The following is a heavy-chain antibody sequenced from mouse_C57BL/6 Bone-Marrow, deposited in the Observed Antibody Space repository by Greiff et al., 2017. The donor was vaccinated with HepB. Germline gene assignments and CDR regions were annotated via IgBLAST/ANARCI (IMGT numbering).Heavy chain of an antibody. Sequence: QVQLQQSGPELVKPGASVKISCKASGYAFSSSWMNWVKQRPGKGLEWIGRIYPGDGDTNYNGKFKGKATLTADKSSSTAYMQLSSLTSEDSAVYFCARSGTGKNWYFDVWGTGTTVTVSS. V-gene: IGHV1-82*01. CDR2: IYPGDGDT. CDR1: GYAFSSSW. D-gene: IGHD4-1*01. CDR3: ARSGTGKNWYFDV. J-gene: IGHJ1*03.